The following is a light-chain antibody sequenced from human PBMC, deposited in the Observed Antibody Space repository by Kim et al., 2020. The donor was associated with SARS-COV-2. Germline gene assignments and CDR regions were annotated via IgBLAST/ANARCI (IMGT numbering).Light chain of an antibody. J-gene: IGKJ2*01. CDR2: EVS. Sequence: IVMTQTPVSLSVTPGQPASMSCKSSQSLVRSDGMTYLYWYVQKTGQTPQLLIHEVSNRFSGVPDRFSGSGSGTDFTLKISRVEAEDVGIYFCMQNKQFPTFGRGTKLEI. CDR1: QSLVRSDGMTY. CDR3: MQNKQFPT. V-gene: IGKV2D-29*01.